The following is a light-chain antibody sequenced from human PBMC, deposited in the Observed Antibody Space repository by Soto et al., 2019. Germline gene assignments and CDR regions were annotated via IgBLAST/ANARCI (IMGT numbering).Light chain of an antibody. Sequence: DFVMTQSPDSLAVSLGERATINCRSSHSLFFGSNNKNFLSWYQQKPGQPPKLLITWSSTRESGVPDRFTGSGSGTDFSLTITNLQAEDVAVYYCLQYFSTPRTFGQGTKVAIK. CDR1: HSLFFGSNNKNF. V-gene: IGKV4-1*01. CDR2: WSS. CDR3: LQYFSTPRT. J-gene: IGKJ1*01.